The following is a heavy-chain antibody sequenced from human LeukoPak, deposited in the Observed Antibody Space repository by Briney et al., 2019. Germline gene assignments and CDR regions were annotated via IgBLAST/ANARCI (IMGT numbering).Heavy chain of an antibody. J-gene: IGHJ4*02. Sequence: PGRSLRLSCAASGFTFSSYGMHWVRQAPGKGLEWVAVIWYDGSIKSYVDCVKGRFTISRDNSKNTLYLQMNSLRAEDTAVYYCAKALIPRDTAMVKGYWGQGTLVTVSS. CDR3: AKALIPRDTAMVKGY. D-gene: IGHD5-18*01. CDR2: IWYDGSIK. V-gene: IGHV3-33*06. CDR1: GFTFSSYG.